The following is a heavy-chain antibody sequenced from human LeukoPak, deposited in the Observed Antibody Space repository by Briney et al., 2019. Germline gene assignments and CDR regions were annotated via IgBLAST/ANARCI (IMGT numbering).Heavy chain of an antibody. D-gene: IGHD6-13*01. V-gene: IGHV4-38-2*01. CDR1: GYSISHGYY. Sequence: TSETLSLTCAVSGYSISHGYYWGWVRQPPGKGLEWIGVVYHTGNAYYNPSLKSRVTTSVDTSNNQFSLRVTSVTAADTAVYYCARWVSSNRNWFDPRGQGTLVIVSS. CDR3: ARWVSSNRNWFDP. J-gene: IGHJ5*02. CDR2: VYHTGNA.